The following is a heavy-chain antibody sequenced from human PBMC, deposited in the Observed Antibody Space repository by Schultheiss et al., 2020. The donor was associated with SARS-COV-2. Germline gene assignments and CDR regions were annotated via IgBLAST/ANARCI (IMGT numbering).Heavy chain of an antibody. V-gene: IGHV3-11*06. CDR3: ARVGYSYGLYYYYYGMDV. J-gene: IGHJ6*02. CDR2: ISSSSSYT. Sequence: GESLKISCAASGFTFSDYYMSWIRQAPGKGLEWVSYISSSSSYTNYADSVKGRFTISRDNAKNSLYLQMNSLRAEDTAVYYCARVGYSYGLYYYYYGMDVWGQGTTVTVSS. CDR1: GFTFSDYY. D-gene: IGHD5-18*01.